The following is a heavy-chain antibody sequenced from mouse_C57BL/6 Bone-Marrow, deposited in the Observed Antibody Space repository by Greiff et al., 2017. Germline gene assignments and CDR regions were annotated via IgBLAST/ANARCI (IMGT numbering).Heavy chain of an antibody. CDR3: TRDRYYLIYYAMDY. J-gene: IGHJ4*01. V-gene: IGHV1-77*01. D-gene: IGHD1-1*01. Sequence: QVQLKESGAELVKPGASVKISCKASGYTFTDYYINWVKQRPGQGLEWIGKFGPGSGSTYYNEKFKGKATLPADKSSSTAYMQLSSLTYEDSAVYFSTRDRYYLIYYAMDYWGQGTTVTVSS. CDR1: GYTFTDYY. CDR2: FGPGSGST.